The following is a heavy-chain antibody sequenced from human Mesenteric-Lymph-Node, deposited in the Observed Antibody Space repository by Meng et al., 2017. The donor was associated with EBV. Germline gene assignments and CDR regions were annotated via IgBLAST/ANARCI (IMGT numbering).Heavy chain of an antibody. CDR3: ARVNCSNIVCPFDS. CDR1: GGSVSRSNFY. D-gene: IGHD2-2*01. V-gene: IGHV4-61*01. CDR2: IYYSGTS. Sequence: QGQRQGCGPGLVKPSGPLSLTFTVPGGSVSRSNFYWSWIRQPPGKGLEWIGNIYYSGTSNYNPSLKSRVAISLDTSKNQFSLNLSSLTAADTAMYYCARVNCSNIVCPFDSWGQGTLVTVSS. J-gene: IGHJ4*02.